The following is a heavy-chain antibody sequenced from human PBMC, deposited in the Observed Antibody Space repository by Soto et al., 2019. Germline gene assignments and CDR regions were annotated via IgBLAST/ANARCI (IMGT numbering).Heavy chain of an antibody. V-gene: IGHV3-15*07. CDR1: GFTFTTAW. Sequence: GGSLSLSCAPSGFTFTTAWINWARQAPGKGLEWAGLIKSKIDGGKADFAAPVRGRFAISRDDSKSMVYLQMNSLKAEDTAIYYCANSFGGNDIVATTLLRDAFDIWGQGTMVTVSS. J-gene: IGHJ3*02. CDR3: ANSFGGNDIVATTLLRDAFDI. D-gene: IGHD5-12*01. CDR2: IKSKIDGGKA.